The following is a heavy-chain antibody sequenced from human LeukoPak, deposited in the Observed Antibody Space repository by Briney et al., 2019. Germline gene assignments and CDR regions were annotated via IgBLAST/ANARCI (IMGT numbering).Heavy chain of an antibody. CDR3: AKAAGYCSSTSCPFDY. V-gene: IGHV3-30*02. J-gene: IGHJ4*02. CDR2: IRYDGSNK. CDR1: GFTFSSYG. D-gene: IGHD2-2*01. Sequence: PGGSLRLSCAASGFTFSSYGVHWVRQAPGKGLEWVAFIRYDGSNKYYADSVKGRFTISRDNSKNTLYLQMNSLRAEDTAVYYCAKAAGYCSSTSCPFDYWGQGTLVTVSS.